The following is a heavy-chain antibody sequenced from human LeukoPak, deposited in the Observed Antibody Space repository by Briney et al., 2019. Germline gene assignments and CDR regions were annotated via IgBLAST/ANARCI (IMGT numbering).Heavy chain of an antibody. V-gene: IGHV3-23*01. D-gene: IGHD3-10*01. Sequence: PGGSLRLSCAASGFTFSSYGMNWVRQAPGMGLEWVSLVSGCGDSTYYADSVKGRFTISRDNSKNMLYLQMNSLRAEDTAVYYCAKAPYGSAYAFDIWGQGTMVTVSS. CDR3: AKAPYGSAYAFDI. CDR1: GFTFSSYG. CDR2: VSGCGDST. J-gene: IGHJ3*02.